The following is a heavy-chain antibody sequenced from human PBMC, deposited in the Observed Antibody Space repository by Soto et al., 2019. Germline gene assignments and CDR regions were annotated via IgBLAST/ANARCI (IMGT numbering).Heavy chain of an antibody. Sequence: QVQLVQSGAEVKKPGSSVKVSCKASGGTFSSYAISWVRQAPGQGLEWMGGIIPIFGTANYAQKFQGRVRITADESTSTAYMELSSLRSEDTAVYYCAILGTSSGWYRHEVSVDFWGQGTLVNVSS. CDR1: GGTFSSYA. D-gene: IGHD6-19*01. J-gene: IGHJ4*02. CDR2: IIPIFGTA. V-gene: IGHV1-69*01. CDR3: AILGTSSGWYRHEVSVDF.